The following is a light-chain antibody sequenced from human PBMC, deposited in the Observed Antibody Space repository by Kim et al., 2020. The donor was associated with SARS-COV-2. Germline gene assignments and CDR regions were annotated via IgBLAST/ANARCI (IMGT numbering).Light chain of an antibody. CDR1: QSISTW. Sequence: DIQMTQSPSTLSTSVGDRVTITCRASQSISTWLAWYQQKPGKAPKLMIYKASNLESGVPSRFSGSGSGTEFTLTISSLQPDDFATYSCQQHYRDPCTFGKGNKLE. CDR2: KAS. J-gene: IGKJ2*02. V-gene: IGKV1-5*03. CDR3: QQHYRDPCT.